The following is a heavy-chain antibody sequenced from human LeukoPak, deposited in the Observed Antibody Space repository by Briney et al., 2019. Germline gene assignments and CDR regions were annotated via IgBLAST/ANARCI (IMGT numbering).Heavy chain of an antibody. CDR2: INPNSGGT. CDR1: GYTFTGYY. D-gene: IGHD3-3*01. J-gene: IGHJ4*02. CDR3: ARGGLAIFGVVARGGDY. Sequence: ASVKVSCKASGYTFTGYYMHWVRQAPGQGLEWMGWINPNSGGTNYAQKFQGRVTMTRDTSISTAYMELSRLRSDETAVYSCARGGLAIFGVVARGGDYWGQGTLVTVSS. V-gene: IGHV1-2*02.